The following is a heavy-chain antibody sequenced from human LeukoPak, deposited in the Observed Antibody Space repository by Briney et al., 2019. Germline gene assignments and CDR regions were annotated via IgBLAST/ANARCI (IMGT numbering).Heavy chain of an antibody. D-gene: IGHD4-17*01. Sequence: PSETLSLTCTVSGGSISSGGYYWSWIRQHPGKGLEWIGYIYYNGSTYYNPSLKSRVTISVDTSKNQFSLKLSSVTAADTAVYYCASRIYGDFSFDYWGQGTLVTVSS. CDR2: IYYNGST. J-gene: IGHJ4*02. CDR3: ASRIYGDFSFDY. CDR1: GGSISSGGYY. V-gene: IGHV4-31*03.